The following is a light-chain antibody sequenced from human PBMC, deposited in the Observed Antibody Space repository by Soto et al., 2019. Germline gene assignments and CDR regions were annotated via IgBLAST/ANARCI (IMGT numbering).Light chain of an antibody. CDR3: QSYDSSLSGPWV. CDR2: GNS. J-gene: IGLJ3*02. CDR1: SSNIGAGYD. V-gene: IGLV1-40*01. Sequence: QSALTQPPSVSGAPGQRVTISCTGSSSNIGAGYDVHWYQQLPGTAPKLLIYGNSNRPSGVPDRLSGSKSGTSASLAITGLQAEDEADYYCQSYDSSLSGPWVFGGGTKLTVL.